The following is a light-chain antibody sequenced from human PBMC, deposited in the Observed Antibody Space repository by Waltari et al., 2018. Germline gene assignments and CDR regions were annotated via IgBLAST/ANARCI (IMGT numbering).Light chain of an antibody. Sequence: DVVMTQSPLSLPVSLGQPASISCKSSQSLVFSDGNTYLHWFQQRPGQAPMRLIYKVSDRDSGVPDRFSGRGSGTDFTLKISRVEAEDVGVYYCMQTTHLPRTFGQGTKVEIK. J-gene: IGKJ1*01. CDR1: QSLVFSDGNTY. CDR3: MQTTHLPRT. CDR2: KVS. V-gene: IGKV2-30*01.